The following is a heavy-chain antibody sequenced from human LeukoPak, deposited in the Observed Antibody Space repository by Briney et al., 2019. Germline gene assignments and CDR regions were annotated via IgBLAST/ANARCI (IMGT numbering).Heavy chain of an antibody. CDR3: AKPYCSSTSCYAFY. CDR1: GYTFSNYA. CDR2: INTNTGNP. J-gene: IGHJ4*02. Sequence: ASVKVSCKASGYTFSNYAMNWVRQAPGQGLEWMGWINTNTGNPTYAQGFTGRFVFSLDTSVSTAYLQISSLKAEDTAVYYCAKPYCSSTSCYAFYWGQGTLVTVSS. V-gene: IGHV7-4-1*02. D-gene: IGHD2-2*01.